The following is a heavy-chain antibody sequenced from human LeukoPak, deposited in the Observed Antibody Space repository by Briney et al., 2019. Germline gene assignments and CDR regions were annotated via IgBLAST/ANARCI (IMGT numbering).Heavy chain of an antibody. D-gene: IGHD3-22*01. J-gene: IGHJ6*03. Sequence: ASVKVSFKASGGTFSIYAISWVRQAPGQGLEWMGGIIPIFGTANYAQKFQGRVTITTDESTSTAYMELSSLRSEDTAVYYCARGWYYYDSSGYYPYYYYMDVWGKGTTVTVSS. V-gene: IGHV1-69*05. CDR2: IIPIFGTA. CDR1: GGTFSIYA. CDR3: ARGWYYYDSSGYYPYYYYMDV.